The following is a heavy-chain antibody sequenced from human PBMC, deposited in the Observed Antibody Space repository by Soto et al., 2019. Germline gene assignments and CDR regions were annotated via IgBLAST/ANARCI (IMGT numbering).Heavy chain of an antibody. CDR1: GYTFTSYA. V-gene: IGHV3-30*18. D-gene: IGHD3-16*01. CDR3: AKTAGYDYVWGSSGLDP. Sequence: SCKASGYTFTSYAMHWVRQAPGQGLEWVAVISYDGGDKYYGDSVKGRFTISRDDSKNTLYLQMNSLRVEDTAIYYCAKTAGYDYVWGSSGLDPWGQGTLVTVS. CDR2: ISYDGGDK. J-gene: IGHJ5*02.